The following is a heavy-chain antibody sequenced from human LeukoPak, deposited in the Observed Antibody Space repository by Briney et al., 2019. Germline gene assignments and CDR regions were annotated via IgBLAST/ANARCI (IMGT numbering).Heavy chain of an antibody. CDR3: AKDYTSGWYGAFDI. CDR1: GVTFDDYA. V-gene: IGHV3-9*03. Sequence: PGRCLRLSCAASGVTFDDYAMHSGRQAPGKGLEWVSGISWNSGTIGYADSLKGRFTISRDNAKNSLYLQMNSLRAEDMAFYYCAKDYTSGWYGAFDIWGQGTMVTVSS. D-gene: IGHD6-19*01. CDR2: ISWNSGTI. J-gene: IGHJ3*02.